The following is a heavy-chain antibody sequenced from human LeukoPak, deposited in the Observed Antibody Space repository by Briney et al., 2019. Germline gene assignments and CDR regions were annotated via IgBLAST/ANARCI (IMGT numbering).Heavy chain of an antibody. CDR1: GFTFDDYG. CDR3: ARVIVGATRWFDP. Sequence: GGSLRLSCAASGFTFDDYGMSWVRQAPGKELEWVSDINWNGGRTGYTDSVKGRFTISRDNAKNSLYLQMNSLRAEDTALYYCARVIVGATRWFDPWGQGTLVTVSS. D-gene: IGHD1-26*01. J-gene: IGHJ5*02. CDR2: INWNGGRT. V-gene: IGHV3-20*04.